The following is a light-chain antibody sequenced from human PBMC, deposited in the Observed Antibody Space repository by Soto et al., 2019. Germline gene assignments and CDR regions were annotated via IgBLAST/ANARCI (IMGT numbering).Light chain of an antibody. J-gene: IGKJ1*01. CDR1: QTVNRNY. CDR2: GVS. V-gene: IGKV3-20*01. CDR3: QQYIDSPRT. Sequence: EIIWTQSQGTLDLSPGDGATLYCRASQTVNRNYLAWYHQRPGQPPRLLIYGVSNMASGVPDRFSGDGSGTEFTLTIGRLDPDDFGVYYCQQYIDSPRTFGQGTRV.